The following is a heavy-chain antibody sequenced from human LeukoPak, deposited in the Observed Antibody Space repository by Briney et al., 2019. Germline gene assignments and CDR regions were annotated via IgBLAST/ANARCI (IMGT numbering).Heavy chain of an antibody. CDR1: GFSLSDHY. Sequence: PGGSLRLSCEASGFSLSDHYMDWVRQAPGKGLEWVSAISGSGGSTYYADSVKGRFTISRDNSKNTLYLQMNSLRAEDTAVYYCAKFEAAAEDYWGQGTLVTVSS. CDR3: AKFEAAAEDY. CDR2: ISGSGGST. V-gene: IGHV3-23*01. D-gene: IGHD6-13*01. J-gene: IGHJ4*02.